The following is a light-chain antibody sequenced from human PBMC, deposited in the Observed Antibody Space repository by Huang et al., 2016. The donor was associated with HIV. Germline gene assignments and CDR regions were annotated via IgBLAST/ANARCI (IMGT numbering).Light chain of an antibody. Sequence: DIVLTQSPHSLAVSLGERATINCKSSQSLLYRSNNKNHLVWYQQKPGQPPKLLMYWASPRESGVPDRFSASGSGTDFTLTISSLQAEDVAVYYCQQYYTVPWTFGQGPKVEI. CDR1: QSLLYRSNNKNH. CDR2: WAS. J-gene: IGKJ1*01. CDR3: QQYYTVPWT. V-gene: IGKV4-1*01.